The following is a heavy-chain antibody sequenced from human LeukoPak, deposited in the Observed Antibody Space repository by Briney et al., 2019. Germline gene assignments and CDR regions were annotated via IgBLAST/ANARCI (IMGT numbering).Heavy chain of an antibody. J-gene: IGHJ5*02. CDR2: IIGSVGST. V-gene: IGHV3-23*01. CDR3: EKEEGSSRYSQSWFDP. Sequence: AGGSLRLSCAASGFTFSSYAMSWVRQAPGKVREWVAAIIGSVGSTYYADSGKDRFTISSANSTNTLHLKMNSLSAEDTAVYYCEKEEGSSRYSQSWFDPWGQGTLVTVSS. D-gene: IGHD6-13*01. CDR1: GFTFSSYA.